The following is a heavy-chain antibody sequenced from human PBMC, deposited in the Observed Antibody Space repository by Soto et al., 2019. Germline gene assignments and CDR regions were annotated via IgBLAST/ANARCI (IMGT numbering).Heavy chain of an antibody. V-gene: IGHV1-24*01. J-gene: IGHJ5*02. CDR2: FDPEDGET. Sequence: ASVKVSCKVSGYTLTELSMHWVRQAPGKGLEWMGGFDPEDGETIYAQKFQGRVTMTEDTSTDTAYMELSSLRSEDTAVYYCATVSVVGATPTWFDPWGQGTLVTVSS. CDR3: ATVSVVGATPTWFDP. D-gene: IGHD1-26*01. CDR1: GYTLTELS.